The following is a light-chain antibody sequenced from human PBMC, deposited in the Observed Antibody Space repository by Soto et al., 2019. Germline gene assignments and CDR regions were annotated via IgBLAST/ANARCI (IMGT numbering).Light chain of an antibody. V-gene: IGKV3-20*01. Sequence: EIVLTQSPGTLSLSPGDRATLAFRSSQSVSNNYVAWYQQKPGQAPRLLIFRASNKATGVPDRFSGSGSGTEFILTISALEPEDFAVYYCQQYGSSGTFGQGTKVDIK. J-gene: IGKJ1*01. CDR2: RAS. CDR1: QSVSNNY. CDR3: QQYGSSGT.